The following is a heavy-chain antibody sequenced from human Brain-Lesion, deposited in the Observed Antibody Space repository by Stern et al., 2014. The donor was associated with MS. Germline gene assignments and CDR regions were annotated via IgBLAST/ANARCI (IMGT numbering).Heavy chain of an antibody. CDR2: INPKSGGT. CDR3: ATYYYDSTGYNDF. CDR1: GYTFTGYY. V-gene: IGHV1-2*04. Sequence: QVQLGQSGAEVKKPGASVKVSCKASGYTFTGYYMHWARQAPGQGLEWMGWINPKSGGTNYAQKFQGWVTMTRDTSINTAYMELSRLRSDDTAVYYCATYYYDSTGYNDFWGQGTLVTVSS. J-gene: IGHJ4*02. D-gene: IGHD3-22*01.